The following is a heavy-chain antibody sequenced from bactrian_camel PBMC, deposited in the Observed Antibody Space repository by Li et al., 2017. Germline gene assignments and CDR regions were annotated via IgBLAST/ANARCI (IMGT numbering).Heavy chain of an antibody. CDR2: MARSGYI. CDR3: AAGICEGASLAYRY. D-gene: IGHD1*01. V-gene: IGHV3S53*01. Sequence: QVQLVESGGGSVQAGGSPRLACVSSGYAVDRICMGWFRQFPGKDREAVATMARSGYITYTDSVKGRVSISRDAAKNTLYLQMNSLKPEDTAMYQCAAGICEGASLAYRYWGQGTQVTVS. CDR1: GYAVDRIC. J-gene: IGHJ4*01.